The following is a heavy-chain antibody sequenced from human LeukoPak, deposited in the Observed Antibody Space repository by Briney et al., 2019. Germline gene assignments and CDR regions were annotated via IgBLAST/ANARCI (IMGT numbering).Heavy chain of an antibody. V-gene: IGHV1-46*01. CDR3: ARSSSGWYVFDY. J-gene: IGHJ4*02. Sequence: ASVQVSCKASGYTFTSYYMHWVRQAPGQGLEWMGIINPSGGSTSYAQKFQGRVTMTRDTSTSTVYMELSSLRSEDTAVYYCARSSSGWYVFDYWGQGTLVTVSS. CDR1: GYTFTSYY. CDR2: INPSGGST. D-gene: IGHD6-19*01.